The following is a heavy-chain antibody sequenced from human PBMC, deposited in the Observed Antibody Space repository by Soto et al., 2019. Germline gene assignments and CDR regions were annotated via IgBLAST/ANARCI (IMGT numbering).Heavy chain of an antibody. D-gene: IGHD3-22*01. V-gene: IGHV3-48*01. Sequence: PGGSLRLSCVASGFIFNSYSMNWVRQAPGKGLEWISYINSGSTSVFYADSVKGRFTISGDNAKNSLYLQMNSLRAEDTAVYYCGSSASPDAYWGQGTLVTVSS. CDR1: GFIFNSYS. CDR2: INSGSTSV. CDR3: GSSASPDAY. J-gene: IGHJ4*02.